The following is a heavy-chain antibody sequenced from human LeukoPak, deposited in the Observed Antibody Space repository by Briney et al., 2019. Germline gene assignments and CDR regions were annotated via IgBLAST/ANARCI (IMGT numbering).Heavy chain of an antibody. CDR3: ARGATGPMDYYYYYGMDV. V-gene: IGHV4-4*02. CDR1: GGSISNNNW. J-gene: IGHJ6*02. D-gene: IGHD5-24*01. Sequence: SGTLSLTCGVSGGSISNNNWWSWVRQPPGKGLEWIGYIYHSGSTYYNPSLKSRVTISVDRSKNQFSLKLSSVTAADTAVYYCARGATGPMDYYYYYGMDVWGQGTTVTVSS. CDR2: IYHSGST.